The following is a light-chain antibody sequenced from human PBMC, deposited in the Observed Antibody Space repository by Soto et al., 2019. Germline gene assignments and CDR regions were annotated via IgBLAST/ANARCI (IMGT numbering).Light chain of an antibody. V-gene: IGKV2-28*01. CDR3: MKGLQGPPT. CDR1: QPLLHSNGYNY. Sequence: IVLTLALLSPPLPPVAPAFLSCRSSQPLLHSNGYNYLAWYLQKTGQSPQILIYLGSSRSSGVPDRLSATGSGTYFKLKISRVEAEDVGTYYCMKGLQGPPTCGQGTRLEIK. CDR2: LGS. J-gene: IGKJ5*01.